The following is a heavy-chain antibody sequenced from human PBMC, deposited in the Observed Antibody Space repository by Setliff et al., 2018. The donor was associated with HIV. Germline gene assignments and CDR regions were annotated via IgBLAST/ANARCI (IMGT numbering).Heavy chain of an antibody. CDR2: IYTSGNM. V-gene: IGHV4-4*07. Sequence: SETLSLTCTVSGASISSYYWNWFRQPAGKGLESLGRIYTSGNMIYNPSLKSRVTMSVDTSKNQFSLDLRSVTAADTAVYYCARGPQSGGFHSPRYYFDYWGQGTLVTVSS. D-gene: IGHD2-15*01. CDR3: ARGPQSGGFHSPRYYFDY. J-gene: IGHJ4*02. CDR1: GASISSYY.